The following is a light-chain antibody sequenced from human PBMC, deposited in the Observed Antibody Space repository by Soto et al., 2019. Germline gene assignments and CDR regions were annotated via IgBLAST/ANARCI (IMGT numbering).Light chain of an antibody. CDR2: GAS. J-gene: IGKJ1*01. V-gene: IGKV3-20*01. Sequence: ELVLTQSPGTLSLSPGEGATLSCRASQSVGGTFLAWYQQKGGQAPRLLIHGASNRATGIPDRFSGSGSGTDLTITISRLEPEDCEVYYCQQYGGSPQTFGQGTKVDIK. CDR1: QSVGGTF. CDR3: QQYGGSPQT.